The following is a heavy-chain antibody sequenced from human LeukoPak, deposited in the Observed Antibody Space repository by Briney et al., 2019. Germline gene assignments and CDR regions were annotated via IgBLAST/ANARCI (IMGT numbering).Heavy chain of an antibody. CDR1: GYTFTSYA. CDR2: INTNTGNP. V-gene: IGHV7-4-1*02. D-gene: IGHD3-10*01. Sequence: GASVKVSCKASGYTFTSYAMNWVRQAPGQGLEWMGWINTNTGNPTYAQGFTGRFVFSLDTSVSTAYLQISSLKAEDTAVYYCATDKPITMVRGAPGAFDIWGQGTMVTVSS. J-gene: IGHJ3*02. CDR3: ATDKPITMVRGAPGAFDI.